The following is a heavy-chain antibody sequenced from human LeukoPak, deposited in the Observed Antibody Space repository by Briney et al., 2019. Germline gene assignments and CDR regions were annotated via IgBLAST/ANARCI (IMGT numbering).Heavy chain of an antibody. J-gene: IGHJ4*02. D-gene: IGHD5-12*01. CDR2: IKQDGSAK. Sequence: GGSLRLSCVASGFTFSSHLMSWVRQAPGKGLEWVANIKQDGSAKYYVDSVKGRFTISRDYAKNSLYLQMNSLRVEETAVYYCARLIEAAGIDFWGQGTLVTASS. V-gene: IGHV3-7*01. CDR3: ARLIEAAGIDF. CDR1: GFTFSSHL.